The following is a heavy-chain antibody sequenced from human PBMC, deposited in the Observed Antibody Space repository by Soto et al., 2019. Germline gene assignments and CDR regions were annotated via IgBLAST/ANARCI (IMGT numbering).Heavy chain of an antibody. CDR3: ATDFVSRFSRSVEQRYGMDV. J-gene: IGHJ6*02. Sequence: EVQLLESGGGLVQPGGSLRLSCAASGFTFSSYAMSWVRQAPGKGLEWVSAISGSGGSTYYADSVKGRFTISRDNSKKALYLQMNRLRAEDTAVYYCATDFVSRFSRSVEQRYGMDVWGQGTTVTVSS. D-gene: IGHD6-13*01. CDR1: GFTFSSYA. CDR2: ISGSGGST. V-gene: IGHV3-23*01.